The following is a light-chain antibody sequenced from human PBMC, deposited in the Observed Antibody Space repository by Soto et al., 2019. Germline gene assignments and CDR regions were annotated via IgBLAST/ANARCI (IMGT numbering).Light chain of an antibody. V-gene: IGKV3-11*01. CDR3: QQRSNWPGVT. CDR1: QSVSSY. CDR2: DAS. J-gene: IGKJ4*01. Sequence: EKVLKQSPSTLSLYPGERATPSCRASQSVSSYLAWYQQKPGQAPRLLIYDASNRATGIPARFSGSGSGTDFTLTISSLEPEDFAVYYCQQRSNWPGVTFGGGTKVDIK.